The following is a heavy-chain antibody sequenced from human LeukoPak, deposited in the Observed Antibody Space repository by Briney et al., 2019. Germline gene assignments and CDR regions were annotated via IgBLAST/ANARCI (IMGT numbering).Heavy chain of an antibody. J-gene: IGHJ4*02. D-gene: IGHD5-24*01. CDR2: IYTSGST. V-gene: IGHV4-61*02. Sequence: SQTLSLTCTVSGGSISSGSYYWSWIRHPAGKGLEWIGRIYTSGSTNYNPSLKSRVTISVDTSKNQFSLKLSSVTAADTAVYYCAREEGGYNYADLYYFDYWGQGTLVTVSS. CDR1: GGSISSGSYY. CDR3: AREEGGYNYADLYYFDY.